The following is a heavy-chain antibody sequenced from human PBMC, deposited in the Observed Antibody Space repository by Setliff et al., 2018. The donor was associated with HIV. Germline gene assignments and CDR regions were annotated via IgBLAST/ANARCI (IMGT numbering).Heavy chain of an antibody. J-gene: IGHJ6*02. Sequence: GASVKVSCKASGYTITGFYMHWVRQAPGQGLEWMGWISGYNADTDYAQKFQGRVSMTTDISTNTAYMELRSLRSDDTAVYYCARDNVRGPTNAMDVWGQGTTVTVSS. CDR2: ISGYNADT. CDR1: GYTITGFY. V-gene: IGHV1-18*04. CDR3: ARDNVRGPTNAMDV. D-gene: IGHD3-10*01.